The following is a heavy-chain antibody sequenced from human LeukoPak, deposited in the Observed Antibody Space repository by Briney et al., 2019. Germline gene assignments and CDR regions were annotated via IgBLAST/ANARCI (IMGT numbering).Heavy chain of an antibody. CDR3: ARETAGSGWVFDF. V-gene: IGHV3-48*02. D-gene: IGHD6-19*01. J-gene: IGHJ4*02. CDR2: ISSSSSTM. CDR1: GFTFSSYN. Sequence: PGGSLRLSCAASGFTFSSYNINWVRQAPGKGLEWVSYISSSSSTMYYTDSVKGRFTISRDNAKNSLYLQMNCLSDEDTAVYYCARETAGSGWVFDFWGQGAVVTVSS.